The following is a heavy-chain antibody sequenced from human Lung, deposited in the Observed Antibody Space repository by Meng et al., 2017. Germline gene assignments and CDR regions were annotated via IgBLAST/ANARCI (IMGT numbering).Heavy chain of an antibody. J-gene: IGHJ4*02. V-gene: IGHV4-34*01. CDR3: ARGPTTMAHDFDY. D-gene: IGHD4-11*01. CDR2: INHSGST. CDR1: GGSFSDYY. Sequence: QVRLQQGGAGRLRPSETPSLTCVVSGGSFSDYYWSWIRQPPGKGLEWIGEINHSGSTNYNPSLESRATISVDTSQNNLSLKLSSVTAADSAVYYCARGPTTMAHDFDYWGQGTLVTVSS.